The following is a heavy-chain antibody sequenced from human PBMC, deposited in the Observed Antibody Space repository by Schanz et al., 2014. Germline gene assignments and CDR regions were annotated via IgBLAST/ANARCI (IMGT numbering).Heavy chain of an antibody. V-gene: IGHV3-9*01. CDR1: GFTFDDFA. D-gene: IGHD1-26*01. J-gene: IGHJ4*02. CDR2: VSWNSASI. CDR3: AKEGSIYWDRSVDY. Sequence: EVQLLESGGGLVQPGGSLRLSCAASGFTFDDFAMHWVRQVPGKGLEWVSGVSWNSASIGYADSVKGRFTISRDNSKNTLYLQMNSLRPEDTAVYYCAKEGSIYWDRSVDYWGQGTLVTVSS.